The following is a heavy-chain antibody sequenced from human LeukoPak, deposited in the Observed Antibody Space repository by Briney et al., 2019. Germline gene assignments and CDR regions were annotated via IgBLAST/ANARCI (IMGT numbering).Heavy chain of an antibody. V-gene: IGHV4-34*01. J-gene: IGHJ4*02. CDR2: INHSGST. CDR3: ARARSRVIVN. Sequence: SETLSLTCAVYGGSFSGYYWSWIRQPPGKGLEWIGEINHSGSTNYNPSLKSRVTISVDTSKNQLSLKLSSVTAADTAVCYCARARSRVIVNWGQGTLVTVSS. D-gene: IGHD3-10*01. CDR1: GGSFSGYY.